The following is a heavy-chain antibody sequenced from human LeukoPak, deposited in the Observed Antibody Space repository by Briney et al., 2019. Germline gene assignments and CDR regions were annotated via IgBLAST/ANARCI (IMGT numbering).Heavy chain of an antibody. CDR3: ARMGALRFFDWSQTYWFDP. V-gene: IGHV3-48*04. D-gene: IGHD3-9*01. CDR1: GFTFSSYS. J-gene: IGHJ5*02. CDR2: ISSSGTTM. Sequence: GGSLRLSCAASGFTFSSYSMNWVRQAPGKGLEWLSYISSSGTTMYYTDSVKGRFTISRDNAKNSLYLQMNSLRAEDTAVYYCARMGALRFFDWSQTYWFDPWGQGTLVTVSS.